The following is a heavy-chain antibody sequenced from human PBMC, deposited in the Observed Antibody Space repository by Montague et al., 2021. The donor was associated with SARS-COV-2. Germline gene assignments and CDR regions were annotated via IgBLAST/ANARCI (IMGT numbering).Heavy chain of an antibody. J-gene: IGHJ4*02. CDR1: GFTSGDYQ. CDR2: INQEETAK. Sequence: SLRLSCAASGFTSGDYQMTWVRQAPGKGLQWVANINQEETAKTYVDSVKGRFTISRDNAKNSLILQMNSLKDEDTAVYYCARSPRGSGTGWLDYWGQGTLVTVSS. CDR3: ARSPRGSGTGWLDY. V-gene: IGHV3-7*01. D-gene: IGHD3/OR15-3a*01.